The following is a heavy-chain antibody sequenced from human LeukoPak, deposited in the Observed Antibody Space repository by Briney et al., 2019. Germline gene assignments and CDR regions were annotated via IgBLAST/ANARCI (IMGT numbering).Heavy chain of an antibody. J-gene: IGHJ6*03. CDR3: AKDLTNWNDEDYYYYYYMDV. CDR1: GFTFSSYG. D-gene: IGHD1-1*01. V-gene: IGHV3-30*02. CDR2: IRYDGSNK. Sequence: GGSLRLSCAASGFTFSSYGMHWVRQAPGKGLEWVAFIRYDGSNKYYADSVKGRFTISRDNSKNTLYLQMNSLRAEDTAVYYCAKDLTNWNDEDYYYYYYMDVWGKGTTVTVSS.